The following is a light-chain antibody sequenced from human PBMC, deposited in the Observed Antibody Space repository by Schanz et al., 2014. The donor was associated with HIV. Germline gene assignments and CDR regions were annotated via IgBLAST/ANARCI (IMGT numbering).Light chain of an antibody. CDR1: QSIGSTY. CDR3: QQYNTWPRT. J-gene: IGKJ1*01. V-gene: IGKV3-20*01. CDR2: GAT. Sequence: EIVLTQSPGTLSLSPGERATLSCRASQSIGSTYLAWYQQTPGQAPRLLIYGATSRATGIPGRFSGSGSGTDFTLTINSLEPEDFAVYYCQQYNTWPRTFGQGTKVELK.